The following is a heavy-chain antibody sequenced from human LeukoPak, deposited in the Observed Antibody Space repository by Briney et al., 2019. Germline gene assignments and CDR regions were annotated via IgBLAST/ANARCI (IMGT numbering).Heavy chain of an antibody. V-gene: IGHV4-4*07. CDR2: IHPSGST. D-gene: IGHD5-18*01. J-gene: IGHJ2*01. CDR3: ARVGWGYSYGYGVGYWYFDL. CDR1: GDPISNYY. Sequence: SETLSLTCTVSGDPISNYYWSWIRQPAGKGLEWIGRIHPSGSTNYNPSLKSRVTLSVDTSKNQFSLKLSSVTAADTAVYYCARVGWGYSYGYGVGYWYFDLWGRGTLVTVSS.